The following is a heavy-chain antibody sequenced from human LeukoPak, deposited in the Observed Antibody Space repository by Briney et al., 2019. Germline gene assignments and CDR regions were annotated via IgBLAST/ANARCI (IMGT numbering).Heavy chain of an antibody. CDR3: AKASAMIVVVSKHLDY. Sequence: GGSLRLSCAASGFTFSSYSMSWVRQAPGKGLEWVSAISGSGGSTYCADSVKGRFTISRDNSKNTLYLQMNSLRAEDTAVYYCAKASAMIVVVSKHLDYWGQGTLVTVSS. D-gene: IGHD3-22*01. CDR1: GFTFSSYS. J-gene: IGHJ4*02. V-gene: IGHV3-23*01. CDR2: ISGSGGST.